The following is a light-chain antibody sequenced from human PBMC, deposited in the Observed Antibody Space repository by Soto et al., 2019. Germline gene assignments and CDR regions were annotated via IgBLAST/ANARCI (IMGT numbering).Light chain of an antibody. V-gene: IGKV1-9*01. CDR3: QQLNSYRLT. Sequence: DIQLTQSPSFLSASVGDRVTITCRASQGISSYFAWYQQKPGKAPKLLIYAVSTLQRGVPSRFSGSASGTEFPLTINSLQPEDVATYYCQQLNSYRLTFGGGTKVEIK. CDR2: AVS. J-gene: IGKJ4*01. CDR1: QGISSY.